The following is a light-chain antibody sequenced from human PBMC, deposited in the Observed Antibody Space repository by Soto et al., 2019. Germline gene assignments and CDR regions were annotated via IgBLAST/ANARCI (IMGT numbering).Light chain of an antibody. CDR1: QSLSRS. Sequence: EIVLTQSSSTLSFSPGQRAPPSFGVSQSLSRSLAWYQQKPGQAPKLLIYDASNRATDIPARFSGSGSGTDFTLTISSLEPEDFAVYYCQQYGSSPSITFGQGTRLEI. J-gene: IGKJ5*01. V-gene: IGKV3-11*01. CDR3: QQYGSSPSIT. CDR2: DAS.